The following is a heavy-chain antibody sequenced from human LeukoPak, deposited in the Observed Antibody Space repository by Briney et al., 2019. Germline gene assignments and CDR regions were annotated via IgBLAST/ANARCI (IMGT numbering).Heavy chain of an antibody. D-gene: IGHD1-26*01. J-gene: IGHJ4*02. CDR1: GGTFSSYA. CDR3: TRSHIVGAPGDFDY. V-gene: IGHV1-69*13. Sequence: GASVKVSCKASGGTFSSYAISWVRQAPGQGLEWMGGIIPIFGTANYAQKFQGRVTITADESTSTAYMELSSLRSGDTAMYFCTRSHIVGAPGDFDYWGQGTLVTVSS. CDR2: IIPIFGTA.